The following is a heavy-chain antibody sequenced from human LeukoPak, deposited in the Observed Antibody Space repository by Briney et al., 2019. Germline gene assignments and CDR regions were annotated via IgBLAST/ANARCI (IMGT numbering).Heavy chain of an antibody. J-gene: IGHJ5*02. CDR3: ARDLLALDSPNWFDP. CDR1: GFTFSSYS. V-gene: IGHV3-21*01. Sequence: GGSLRLSCAASGFTFSSYSMNWVRQAPGKGLGWVSSISSSSSYIYYADSVKGRFTISRDNAKNSLYLQMNSLRAEDTAVYYCARDLLALDSPNWFDPWGQGTLVTVSP. D-gene: IGHD2-2*03. CDR2: ISSSSSYI.